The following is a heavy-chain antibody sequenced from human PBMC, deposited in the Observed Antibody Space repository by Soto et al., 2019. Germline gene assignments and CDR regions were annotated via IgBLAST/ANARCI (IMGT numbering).Heavy chain of an antibody. V-gene: IGHV3-33*01. CDR2: IWYDGSNK. D-gene: IGHD6-13*01. CDR1: GFTFSSYG. J-gene: IGHJ4*02. CDR3: ARGGRPRGIAAAASAIDY. Sequence: GGSLRLSCAASGFTFSSYGMHWVRQAPGKGLEWVAVIWYDGSNKYYADSVKGRFTISRDNSKNTLYLQMNSLRAEDTAVYYCARGGRPRGIAAAASAIDYWGQGTLVTVSS.